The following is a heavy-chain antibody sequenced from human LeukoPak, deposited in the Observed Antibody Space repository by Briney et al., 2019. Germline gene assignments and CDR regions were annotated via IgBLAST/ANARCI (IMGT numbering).Heavy chain of an antibody. CDR2: IYHSGST. CDR1: GGSISSGNYY. CDR3: ARDMGAARPYERTYFDY. D-gene: IGHD6-6*01. J-gene: IGHJ4*02. Sequence: SQTLSLTCTVSGGSISSGNYYWSWIRQPPGKGLEWIGYIYHSGSTYYNPSLKSRVTISVDRSKNQFSLKLSSVTAADTAVYYCARDMGAARPYERTYFDYWGQGTLVTVSS. V-gene: IGHV4-30-2*01.